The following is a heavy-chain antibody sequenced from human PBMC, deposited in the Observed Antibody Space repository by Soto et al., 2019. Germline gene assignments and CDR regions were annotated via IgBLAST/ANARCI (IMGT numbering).Heavy chain of an antibody. CDR2: IIPIFGTA. V-gene: IGHV1-69*13. Sequence: SVKVSCKASGGTFSSYAIIWVRQAPGQGLEWMGGIIPIFGTANYAQKFQGRVTITADESTSTAYMELSSLRSEDTAVYYCAESPYLPPSWFDPWGQGTLVTVSS. CDR1: GGTFSSYA. J-gene: IGHJ5*02. CDR3: AESPYLPPSWFDP.